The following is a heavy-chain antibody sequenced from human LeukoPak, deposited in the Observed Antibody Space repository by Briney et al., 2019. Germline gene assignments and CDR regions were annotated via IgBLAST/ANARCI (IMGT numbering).Heavy chain of an antibody. J-gene: IGHJ4*02. CDR3: ARMQQLVFDY. V-gene: IGHV4-59*13. CDR1: GGSITSNY. D-gene: IGHD6-13*01. Sequence: SETLSLTCTVSGGSITSNYWSWIRQPPGKGLEWIGYISYSRSTNYSPPLKSRVTISIDTSKNQFSLNLSSVTTADTAVYYCARMQQLVFDYWGQGTLVTVSS. CDR2: ISYSRST.